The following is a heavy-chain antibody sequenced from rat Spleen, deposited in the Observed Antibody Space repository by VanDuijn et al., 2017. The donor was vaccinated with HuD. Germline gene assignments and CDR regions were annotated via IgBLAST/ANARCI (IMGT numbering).Heavy chain of an antibody. V-gene: IGHV5-7*01. CDR2: INYDGIGT. J-gene: IGHJ3*01. CDR1: GFTFSDYN. CDR3: VRLGIAAIGNWLAC. Sequence: EVQLVESGGGLVQPGRSLKLSCAASGFTFSDYNMAWVRQAPTKGLEWVATINYDGIGTHYRDSVKGRLTISRDNARSTLSLQMDSLRAEDTAAYYCVRLGIAAIGNWLACWGQGTLVTVSS. D-gene: IGHD1-2*01.